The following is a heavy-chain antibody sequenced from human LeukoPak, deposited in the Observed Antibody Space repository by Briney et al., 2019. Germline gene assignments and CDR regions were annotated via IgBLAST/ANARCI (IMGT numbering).Heavy chain of an antibody. V-gene: IGHV1-69*05. CDR3: ARDRDSSSSKYYYYYYMDV. CDR2: IIPIFGTA. D-gene: IGHD6-6*01. Sequence: SVKVSCKASGGTFSSYAMSWVRQAPGQGLEWMGGIIPIFGTANYAQKFQGRVTITTDESTSTAYMELCSLRSEDTAVYYCARDRDSSSSKYYYYYYMDVWGKGTTVTVSS. CDR1: GGTFSSYA. J-gene: IGHJ6*03.